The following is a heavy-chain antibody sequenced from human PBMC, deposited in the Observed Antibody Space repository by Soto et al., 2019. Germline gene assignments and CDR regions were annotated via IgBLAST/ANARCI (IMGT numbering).Heavy chain of an antibody. CDR1: GGAISSSNW. J-gene: IGHJ6*02. Sequence: SETLSLTXSAAGGAISSSNWWSWFRQPPGKGLWWIGEIYHSGSTNYNPSLKSRVTISVDKSKNQFSLKLSSVTAADTAVYHCARDPYGSGSYYKGYYYYGMDVWGQGTTVTVSS. CDR3: ARDPYGSGSYYKGYYYYGMDV. CDR2: IYHSGST. D-gene: IGHD3-10*01. V-gene: IGHV4-4*02.